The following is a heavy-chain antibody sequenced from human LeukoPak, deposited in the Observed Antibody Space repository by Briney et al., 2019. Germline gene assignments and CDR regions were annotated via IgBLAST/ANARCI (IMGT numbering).Heavy chain of an antibody. CDR2: IIPIFGTA. J-gene: IGHJ4*02. CDR3: ASSLGYTYGWNS. V-gene: IGHV1-69*01. Sequence: SVKVSCKASGDTFGSYALSWVRQAPGQGLEWMGGIIPIFGTANYAQKFQGRVTITADEPTSTAYMDLSRLRCEDTAVYYCASSLGYTYGWNSWGQGTLVTVSS. CDR1: GDTFGSYA. D-gene: IGHD5-18*01.